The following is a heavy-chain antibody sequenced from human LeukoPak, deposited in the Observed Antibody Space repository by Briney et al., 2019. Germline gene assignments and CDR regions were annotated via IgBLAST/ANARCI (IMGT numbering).Heavy chain of an antibody. Sequence: GGPLRLSCAASGFTFSSYSMNWVRQAPGKGLEWVSSISSSSSYIYYADSVKGRFTISRDNAKNSLYLQMNSLRAEDTAVYYCARGSSSSWYYFDYWGQGTLVTVSS. CDR1: GFTFSSYS. D-gene: IGHD6-13*01. CDR3: ARGSSSSWYYFDY. CDR2: ISSSSSYI. J-gene: IGHJ4*02. V-gene: IGHV3-21*01.